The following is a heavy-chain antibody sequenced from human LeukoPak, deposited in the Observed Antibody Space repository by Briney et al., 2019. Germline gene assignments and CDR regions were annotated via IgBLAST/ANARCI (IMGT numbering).Heavy chain of an antibody. CDR2: ISGSGGSA. Sequence: GGSLRLSCAASGFTFSSYAMSWVRQAPGKGLEWVSAISGSGGSAYYADSVKGRFTISRDNSKNTLYLQMNSLRAEDTAVYYCAKSYYDFWSGTNWFDPWGQGTPVTVSS. V-gene: IGHV3-23*01. D-gene: IGHD3-3*01. J-gene: IGHJ5*02. CDR1: GFTFSSYA. CDR3: AKSYYDFWSGTNWFDP.